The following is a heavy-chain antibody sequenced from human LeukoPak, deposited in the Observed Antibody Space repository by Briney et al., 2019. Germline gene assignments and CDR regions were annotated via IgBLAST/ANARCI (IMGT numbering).Heavy chain of an antibody. J-gene: IGHJ4*02. CDR3: VRDQGGAVSY. Sequence: GGSLRLSCAASGFTFSSYSMNWVRQAPGKGLEWVSYISSLSGTIHYADSVTGRFIISRDNAKNSLFLQMNSLRAEDTAVYYCVRDQGGAVSYWGRGTLVTVSS. CDR2: ISSLSGTI. V-gene: IGHV3-48*01. CDR1: GFTFSSYS. D-gene: IGHD3-16*01.